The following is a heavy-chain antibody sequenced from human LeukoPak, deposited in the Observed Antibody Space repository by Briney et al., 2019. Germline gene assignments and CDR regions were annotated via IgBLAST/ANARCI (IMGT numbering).Heavy chain of an antibody. Sequence: PGGSLTLSCTASGFTFDDYAMHWVRQAPGKGLEWVSGISWNSGSIGYVDSVKGRFTISRDNAKNSLYLQMNSLRAEDTALYYCAKDSSYSTATTSLDHWGQGTLVTVSS. CDR2: ISWNSGSI. CDR3: AKDSSYSTATTSLDH. J-gene: IGHJ4*02. D-gene: IGHD1-1*01. V-gene: IGHV3-9*01. CDR1: GFTFDDYA.